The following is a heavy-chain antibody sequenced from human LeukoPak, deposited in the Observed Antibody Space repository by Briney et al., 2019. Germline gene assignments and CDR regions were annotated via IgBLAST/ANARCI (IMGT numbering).Heavy chain of an antibody. CDR1: GFTFSSHG. D-gene: IGHD6-19*01. CDR3: AKDIEEWLVKGGGCFDY. Sequence: PGGSLRLSCAASGFTFSSHGMHWVRQAPGKGLEWVAVISYDGSNKYYADSVKGRFTISRDNSKNTLYLQMNSLRAEDTAVYYCAKDIEEWLVKGGGCFDYWGQGTLVTVSS. J-gene: IGHJ4*02. V-gene: IGHV3-30*18. CDR2: ISYDGSNK.